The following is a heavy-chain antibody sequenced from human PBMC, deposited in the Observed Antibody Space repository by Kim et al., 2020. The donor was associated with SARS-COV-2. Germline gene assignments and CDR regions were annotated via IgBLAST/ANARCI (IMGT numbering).Heavy chain of an antibody. J-gene: IGHJ4*02. V-gene: IGHV3-7*01. CDR3: AALDSVQVPGGM. Sequence: YVDSVKGRFTMSRDNAKNSLYLQMSSRRTEDTAIYYCAALDSVQVPGGMWGQGTLVTVSS. D-gene: IGHD3-10*01.